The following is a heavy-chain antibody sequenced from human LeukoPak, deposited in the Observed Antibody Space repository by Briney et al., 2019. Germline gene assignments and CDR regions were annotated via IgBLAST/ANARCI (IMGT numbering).Heavy chain of an antibody. D-gene: IGHD6-19*01. V-gene: IGHV1-24*01. CDR2: FDPEDGET. CDR1: GYTFTSYG. J-gene: IGHJ5*02. Sequence: ASVKVSCKASGYTFTSYGISWVRQAPGQGLEWMGGFDPEDGETIYAQKFQGRVTMTEDTSTDTAYMELSSLRSEDTAVYYCATRRYSSGWYRAWGQGTLVTVSS. CDR3: ATRRYSSGWYRA.